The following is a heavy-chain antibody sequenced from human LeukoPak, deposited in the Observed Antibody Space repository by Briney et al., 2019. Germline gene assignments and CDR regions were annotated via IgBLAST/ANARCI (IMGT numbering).Heavy chain of an antibody. D-gene: IGHD2-15*01. CDR3: ARDLEEYCSGGSCSSFDY. CDR1: GFTFSSYS. J-gene: IGHJ4*02. Sequence: PGGSLRLSCAASGFTFSSYSMNWVRQAPGKGLEWVSSISSSSSYIYYADSVKGRFSISRHNAKKSLYLEMNSLRAEDTAVYYCARDLEEYCSGGSCSSFDYWGQGTLVTVSS. CDR2: ISSSSSYI. V-gene: IGHV3-21*04.